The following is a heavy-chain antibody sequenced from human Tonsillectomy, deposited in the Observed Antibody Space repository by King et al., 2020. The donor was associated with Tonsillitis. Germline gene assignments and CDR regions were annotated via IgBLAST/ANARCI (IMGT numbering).Heavy chain of an antibody. V-gene: IGHV4-39*01. CDR2: IYYSGCT. CDR1: GGSISSSSYY. J-gene: IGHJ6*03. D-gene: IGHD3-16*01. Sequence: QLQESGPGLVKPSETLSLTCTVSGGSISSSSYYWGWIRQPPGKGLEWIGRIYYSGCTYYNPSLKSRVTISVDTSKNQFSLRLSSVTAADTAVYYCASGGEGYYYYMDVWGKGTTVTVSS. CDR3: ASGGEGYYYYMDV.